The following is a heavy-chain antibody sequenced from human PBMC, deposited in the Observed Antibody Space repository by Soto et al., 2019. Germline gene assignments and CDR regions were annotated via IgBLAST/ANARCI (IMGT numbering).Heavy chain of an antibody. D-gene: IGHD5-12*01. CDR2: VYSTGIA. V-gene: IGHV4-4*08. Sequence: QVQLQESGPGLVKPSETLSLTCTVSGGSLTSYYWSWIRQTPGKGLEWIGFVYSTGIARSNPSLKCRVTISVHTCKNQVSLTLTSVTGADTAIYYCARRIVSTETVDYWGQGTRVTFSS. CDR1: GGSLTSYY. CDR3: ARRIVSTETVDY. J-gene: IGHJ4*02.